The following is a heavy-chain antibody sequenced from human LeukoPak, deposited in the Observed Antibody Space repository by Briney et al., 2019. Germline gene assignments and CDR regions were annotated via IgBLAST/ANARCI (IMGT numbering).Heavy chain of an antibody. CDR2: ISGSGGST. Sequence: AGGSLRLSCAASGFTFSSYAMSWVRQAPGEGLEWVSAISGSGGSTYYADSVKGRFTISRDNSKNTLYPQMNSLRAEDTAVYYCALLWFGELLPDYWGQGTLVTVSS. V-gene: IGHV3-23*01. J-gene: IGHJ4*02. CDR1: GFTFSSYA. CDR3: ALLWFGELLPDY. D-gene: IGHD3-10*01.